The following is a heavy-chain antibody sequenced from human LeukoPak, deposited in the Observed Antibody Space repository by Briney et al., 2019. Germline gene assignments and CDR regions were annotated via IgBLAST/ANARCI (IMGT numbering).Heavy chain of an antibody. CDR3: AKREKGTTGRFFDY. D-gene: IGHD4-17*01. Sequence: PGGSLRLSCAASGFTFTNYAMTWVRQAPGKGLERVSGVSEGVGNTYYADSVKGRFTISRDHSKNTLYLQMNSLRAEDTALYYCAKREKGTTGRFFDYWGQGTLVTVSS. V-gene: IGHV3-23*01. J-gene: IGHJ4*02. CDR1: GFTFTNYA. CDR2: VSEGVGNT.